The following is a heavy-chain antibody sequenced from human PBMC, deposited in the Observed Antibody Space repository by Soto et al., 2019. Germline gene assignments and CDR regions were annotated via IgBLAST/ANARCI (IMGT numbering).Heavy chain of an antibody. CDR1: GYSFADYH. D-gene: IGHD2-8*01. J-gene: IGHJ6*02. CDR2: INPKSGGT. CDR3: ARGDSTDCSNGVCSFFYNHDMDV. V-gene: IGHV1-2*04. Sequence: ASVKVSCKASGYSFADYHIHWVRQAPGQGLEWLGRINPKSGGTSTAQKFQGWVTMTTDTSISTASMELTRLTSDDTAIYYCARGDSTDCSNGVCSFFYNHDMDVWGQGTTVTVSS.